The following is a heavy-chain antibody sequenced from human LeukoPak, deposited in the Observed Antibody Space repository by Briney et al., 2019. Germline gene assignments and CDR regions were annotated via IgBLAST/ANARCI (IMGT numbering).Heavy chain of an antibody. J-gene: IGHJ5*02. CDR1: GGSISSGGYY. Sequence: SQTLSLTCTVSGGSISSGGYYWSWIRQHPGRGLEWIGYIYYSGSTYYNPSFKSRVTISVDTSKNQFSLKLSSVTAADTAVYYCAGATGGYDVTFDPWGQGTLVTVSS. V-gene: IGHV4-31*03. CDR3: AGATGGYDVTFDP. CDR2: IYYSGST. D-gene: IGHD5-12*01.